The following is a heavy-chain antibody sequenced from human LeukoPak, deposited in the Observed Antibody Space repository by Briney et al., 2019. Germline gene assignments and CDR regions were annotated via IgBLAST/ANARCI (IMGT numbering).Heavy chain of an antibody. Sequence: ASVKVSCKASGGTFSSYAISWVRQAPGQGLEWRGWIIPIFGTASYAQKFQGRVTITADESTSTAYMELSSLRSEDTAVYYCARDRVTTGESFDYWGQGTLVTVSS. V-gene: IGHV1-69*13. CDR1: GGTFSSYA. D-gene: IGHD4-11*01. CDR3: ARDRVTTGESFDY. CDR2: IIPIFGTA. J-gene: IGHJ4*02.